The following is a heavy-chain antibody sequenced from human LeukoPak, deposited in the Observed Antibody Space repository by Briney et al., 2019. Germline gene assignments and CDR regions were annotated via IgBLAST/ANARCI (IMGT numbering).Heavy chain of an antibody. D-gene: IGHD2-2*01. CDR1: GFSFDTHW. V-gene: IGHV3-7*01. Sequence: GGSLRLSCAASGFSFDTHWMNWVRQFPGGGLEWVANIKPDGSAEYYVDSVKGRFTISRDNVKNLVYLQLNGLRTEDTAVYYCSGRSGFSSIYWGQGTLVTVSS. J-gene: IGHJ4*02. CDR3: SGRSGFSSIY. CDR2: IKPDGSAE.